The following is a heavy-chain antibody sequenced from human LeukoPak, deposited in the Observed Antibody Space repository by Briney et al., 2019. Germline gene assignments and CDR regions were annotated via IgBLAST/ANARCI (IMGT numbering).Heavy chain of an antibody. CDR2: IYTSGST. V-gene: IGHV4-61*02. Sequence: SETLSLTCTVSGGSISSGSYYWSWIRQPAGKGLECIGRIYTSGSTNYNPSLKSRVTISVDTSKNQFSLKLSSVTAADTAVYYCARDRGLYSNYPVMIDPWGQGTLVTVSS. J-gene: IGHJ5*02. CDR3: ARDRGLYSNYPVMIDP. CDR1: GGSISSGSYY. D-gene: IGHD4-11*01.